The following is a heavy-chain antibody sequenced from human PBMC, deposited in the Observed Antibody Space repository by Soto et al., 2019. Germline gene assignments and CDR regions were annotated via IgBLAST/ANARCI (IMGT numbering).Heavy chain of an antibody. Sequence: PGGSLRLSCAASGFTFSSYGMHWVRQAPGKGLEWVAVIWYDGSNKYYADSVKGRFTISRDNSKNTLYLQMNSLRAEDTAVYYCARDSRARSVATISALSWGQGTLVTVS. V-gene: IGHV3-33*01. CDR1: GFTFSSYG. CDR3: ARDSRARSVATISALS. J-gene: IGHJ4*02. CDR2: IWYDGSNK. D-gene: IGHD5-12*01.